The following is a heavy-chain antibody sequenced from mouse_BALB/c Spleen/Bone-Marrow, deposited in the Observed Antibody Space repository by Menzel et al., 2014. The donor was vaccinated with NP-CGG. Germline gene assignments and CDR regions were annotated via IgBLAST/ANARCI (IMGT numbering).Heavy chain of an antibody. CDR3: AREEFAGNYLWNFDY. CDR1: GYTFTTSW. V-gene: IGHV1S130*01. Sequence: VQLQQSGSVLVRPGASVKLSCKASGYTFTTSWMHWAKQRPGQGLEWIGEIHPNSGNTNYNQKFKGKATLTVDTSSSTAYVDLNSLTSDYTALNNCAREEFAGNYLWNFDYWGEGTTVTVSS. D-gene: IGHD2-1*01. J-gene: IGHJ1*01. CDR2: IHPNSGNT.